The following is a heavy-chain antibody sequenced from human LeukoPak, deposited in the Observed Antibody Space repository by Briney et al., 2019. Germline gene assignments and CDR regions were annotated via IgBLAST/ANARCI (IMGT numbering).Heavy chain of an antibody. V-gene: IGHV1-2*02. CDR1: GYTFIGYY. J-gene: IGHJ4*02. CDR3: ARDQRLVAGTFYFDY. Sequence: ASVKVSCKASGYTFIGYYIHWVRQAPGQGLEWMGWINPNSGRINYAQKFQGRVTMTRDTSISTAYMELSRLRSDDTAVYYCARDQRLVAGTFYFDYWGQGTLVTVSS. CDR2: INPNSGRI. D-gene: IGHD6-19*01.